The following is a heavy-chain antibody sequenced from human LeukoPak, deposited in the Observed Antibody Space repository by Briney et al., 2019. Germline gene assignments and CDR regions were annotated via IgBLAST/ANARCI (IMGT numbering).Heavy chain of an antibody. J-gene: IGHJ4*02. V-gene: IGHV3-23*01. Sequence: GGSLRLSCAASEFTFSSYAMSWVRQAPGKGLEWVSAISGSGGSTYYADSVKGRFTISRDNSKNTLYLQMNSLRAEDTAVYYCAKDLMGITIFGVVIIQGLDYWGQGTLVTVSS. CDR3: AKDLMGITIFGVVIIQGLDY. CDR1: EFTFSSYA. D-gene: IGHD3-3*01. CDR2: ISGSGGST.